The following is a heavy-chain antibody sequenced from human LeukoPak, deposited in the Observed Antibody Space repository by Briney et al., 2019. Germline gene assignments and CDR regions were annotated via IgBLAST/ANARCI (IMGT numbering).Heavy chain of an antibody. CDR2: FFYSGNT. V-gene: IGHV4-39*01. CDR1: GVSSSSNNYF. D-gene: IGHD3-10*01. CDR3: ARLFDTSSYYLN. J-gene: IGHJ4*02. Sequence: DTLSLTCTVYGVSSSSNNYFWGWVRQPPGKRLEWIASFFYSGNTYYNPSLKSRVTISVDTSKNQFSLRLNSVTAADTAVYYCARLFDTSSYYLNWGQGTLVTVSS.